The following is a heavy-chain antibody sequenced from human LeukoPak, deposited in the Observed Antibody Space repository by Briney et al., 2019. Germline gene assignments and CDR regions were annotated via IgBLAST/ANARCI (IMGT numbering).Heavy chain of an antibody. CDR1: GFTFSSYG. J-gene: IGHJ4*02. D-gene: IGHD6-13*01. CDR3: AKDLLYSNPYYFDY. V-gene: IGHV3-30*02. Sequence: PGGSLRLSCAASGFTFSSYGMHGVRQAPGKGLEWVAFIRYDGSNKYYADSVKGRFTISRDNSKNTLYLQMNSLRAEDTAVYYCAKDLLYSNPYYFDYWGQGTLVTVSS. CDR2: IRYDGSNK.